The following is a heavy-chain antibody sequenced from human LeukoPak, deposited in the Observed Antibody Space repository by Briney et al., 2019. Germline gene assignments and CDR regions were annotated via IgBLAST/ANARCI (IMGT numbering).Heavy chain of an antibody. CDR2: IYYSGST. CDR3: ARVLYYYDSSGYGSDGWTFDP. Sequence: PSETLSLTCTVSGGSISSYYWSWIRQPPGKGLEWIGYIYYSGSTNYNPSLKSRVTISVDTSKNQFSLKLSSVTAADTAVYYCARVLYYYDSSGYGSDGWTFDPWGQGTLVTVSS. J-gene: IGHJ5*02. D-gene: IGHD3-22*01. CDR1: GGSISSYY. V-gene: IGHV4-59*01.